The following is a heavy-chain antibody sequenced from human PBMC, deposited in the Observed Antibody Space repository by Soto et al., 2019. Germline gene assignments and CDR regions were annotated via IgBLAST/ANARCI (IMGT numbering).Heavy chain of an antibody. Sequence: QVQLVQSGAEVKKPGSSVKVSCEASGGTFSSYTISWVRQAPGQGLEWMGRIIPILGIANYAQKFQGRVTITADKSTSTAYMELSSLRSEDMAVYYCASGRKQPWTGYYYMDVWGKGTTVTVSS. V-gene: IGHV1-69*02. CDR3: ASGRKQPWTGYYYMDV. CDR2: IIPILGIA. CDR1: GGTFSSYT. J-gene: IGHJ6*03. D-gene: IGHD6-13*01.